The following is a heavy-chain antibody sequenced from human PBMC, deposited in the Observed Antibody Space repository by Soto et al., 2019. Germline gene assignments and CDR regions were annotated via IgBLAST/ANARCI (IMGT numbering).Heavy chain of an antibody. D-gene: IGHD3-22*01. Sequence: GSVKVSFKASGYPFTSYGISLVRQAPGQGLEWMGWISAYNGNTNYAQKLQVRVTMTTDTSTSTAYMELRSLRSDDTAVYYCARDYYDSSGWAWFDPWGQGTMVTVSS. CDR3: ARDYYDSSGWAWFDP. CDR1: GYPFTSYG. V-gene: IGHV1-18*04. CDR2: ISAYNGNT. J-gene: IGHJ5*02.